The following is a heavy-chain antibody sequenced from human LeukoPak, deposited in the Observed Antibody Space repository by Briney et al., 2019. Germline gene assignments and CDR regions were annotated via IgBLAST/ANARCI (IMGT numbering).Heavy chain of an antibody. CDR2: ISSSGSTI. Sequence: GGSLRLSCAASGFTFSDYYMSWIRQAPGKGLEWVSYISSSGSTIYYADSVKGRFTISRDNAKNSLYLQMNSLRAEDTALYFCARDATTEVGTVYMDVWGKGTTVTISS. J-gene: IGHJ6*03. CDR3: ARDATTEVGTVYMDV. D-gene: IGHD6-13*01. V-gene: IGHV3-11*04. CDR1: GFTFSDYY.